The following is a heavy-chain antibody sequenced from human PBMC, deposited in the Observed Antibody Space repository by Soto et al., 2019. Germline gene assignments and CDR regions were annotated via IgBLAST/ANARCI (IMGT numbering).Heavy chain of an antibody. Sequence: GGSLRLSCSASGFTFSSYWMHWVRQVPEKGLVWVSRINSDGSITNYADAVKGRFTISRDNVKNTLYLQMNSLRAEDTAVYYCVRYPRSVGGSYRPDYWGQGTLVTVSS. J-gene: IGHJ4*02. V-gene: IGHV3-74*01. D-gene: IGHD3-16*02. CDR2: INSDGSIT. CDR1: GFTFSSYW. CDR3: VRYPRSVGGSYRPDY.